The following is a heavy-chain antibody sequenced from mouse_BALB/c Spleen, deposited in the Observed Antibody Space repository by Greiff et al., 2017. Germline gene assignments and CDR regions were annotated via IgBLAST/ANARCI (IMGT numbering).Heavy chain of an antibody. V-gene: IGHV1-15*01. CDR2: IDPETGGT. Sequence: VQLQQSGAELVRPGASVTLSCKASGYTFTDYEMHWVKQTPVHGLEWIGAIDPETGGTAYNQKFKGKATLTAYKSSSTAYMELRSLTSEDSAVYYCTRIRGAMDYWGQGTSVTVSS. CDR1: GYTFTDYE. CDR3: TRIRGAMDY. J-gene: IGHJ4*01.